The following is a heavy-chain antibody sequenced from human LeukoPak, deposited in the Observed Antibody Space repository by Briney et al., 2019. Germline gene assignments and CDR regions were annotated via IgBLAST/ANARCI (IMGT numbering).Heavy chain of an antibody. V-gene: IGHV4-34*01. CDR1: GGSFSGYY. D-gene: IGHD3-9*01. J-gene: IGHJ4*02. CDR3: ARVGHYDILTGSFVSRDFDY. Sequence: SETLSLTCAVYGGSFSGYYWSWIRQPPGKGLGWIGEINHSGSTNYNPSLKSRVTISVDTSKNQFSLKLSSVTAADTAVYYCARVGHYDILTGSFVSRDFDYWGQGTLVTVSS. CDR2: INHSGST.